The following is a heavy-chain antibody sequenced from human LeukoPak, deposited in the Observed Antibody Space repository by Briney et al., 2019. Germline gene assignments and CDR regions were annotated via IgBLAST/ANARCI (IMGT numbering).Heavy chain of an antibody. CDR3: AREYYDILTGHQGAFDI. CDR2: IYHSGST. V-gene: IGHV4-30-2*01. D-gene: IGHD3-9*01. Sequence: SQTLSLTCAVSGGSISSGGYSWSWIRQPPGKGLEWIGYIYHSGSTYYNPSLKSRVTISVDRSKNRFSLKLSSVTAADTAVYYCAREYYDILTGHQGAFDIWGQGTMVTVPS. J-gene: IGHJ3*02. CDR1: GGSISSGGYS.